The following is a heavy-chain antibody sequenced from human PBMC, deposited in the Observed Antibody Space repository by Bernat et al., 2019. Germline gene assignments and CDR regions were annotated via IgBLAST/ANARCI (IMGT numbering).Heavy chain of an antibody. CDR1: GGTFSSYA. V-gene: IGHV1-69*06. J-gene: IGHJ4*02. CDR3: ARDYLQYHHHGPFDY. D-gene: IGHD4-11*01. Sequence: QVQLVQSGAEVKKPGSSVKVSCKASGGTFSSYAISWVRQAPGQGLEWMGGIIPIFGTANYAQKFQCRVTITADKSTSTAYMELSSLRSEDTAVYYCARDYLQYHHHGPFDYWGQGTLVTVSS. CDR2: IIPIFGTA.